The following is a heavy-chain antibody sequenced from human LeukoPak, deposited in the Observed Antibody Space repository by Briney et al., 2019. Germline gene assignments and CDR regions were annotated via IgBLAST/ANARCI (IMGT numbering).Heavy chain of an antibody. CDR1: GGTFSSYA. Sequence: SVKVSCKASGGTFSSYAISWVRQAPGQGLEWMGRIIPILGIANYAQKFQGRVTITADKSTSTAYMELSSLRSEDTAVYYCARFATRGYPFDYWGQGTLVTVSS. J-gene: IGHJ4*02. D-gene: IGHD5-18*01. CDR2: IIPILGIA. V-gene: IGHV1-69*04. CDR3: ARFATRGYPFDY.